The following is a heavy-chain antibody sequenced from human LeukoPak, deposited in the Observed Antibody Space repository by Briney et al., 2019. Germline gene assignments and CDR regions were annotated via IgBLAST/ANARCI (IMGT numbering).Heavy chain of an antibody. CDR3: ARTSTPLMYSSSRYDWFDP. J-gene: IGHJ5*02. CDR1: GGTFSSYA. D-gene: IGHD6-13*01. Sequence: GASVKVSCKASGGTFSSYAISWVRQALGQGLEWMGRIIPILGIANYAQKFQGRVTITADKSTSTAYMELSSLRSEDTAVYYCARTSTPLMYSSSRYDWFDPWGQGTLVTVSS. CDR2: IIPILGIA. V-gene: IGHV1-69*04.